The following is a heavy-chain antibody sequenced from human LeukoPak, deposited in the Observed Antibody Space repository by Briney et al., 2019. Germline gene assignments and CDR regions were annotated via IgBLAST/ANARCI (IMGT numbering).Heavy chain of an antibody. CDR1: GFTFGDYY. CDR3: ARGGASDYGIDY. Sequence: GGSLRLSCAASGFTFGDYYMSWIRQAPGRGLEWIAYISASSSTILYADSVRGRFTISRDNDNSSLYLQMKSLRADDTAIYYCARGGASDYGIDYWAQGPLVTVSP. D-gene: IGHD3-16*01. J-gene: IGHJ4*02. V-gene: IGHV3-11*04. CDR2: ISASSSTI.